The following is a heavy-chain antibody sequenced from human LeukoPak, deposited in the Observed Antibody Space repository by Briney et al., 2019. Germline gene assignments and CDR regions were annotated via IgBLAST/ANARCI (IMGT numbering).Heavy chain of an antibody. Sequence: ASVRLSCKASGYTFTTYGITWVRQAPGQGLEWMGWISAYNGDTSYAQNLQDRVTMATDTSTSTAYMELRRLISDDTAVYYCARALRIAADWFDPWGQGTLVTVSS. CDR1: GYTFTTYG. D-gene: IGHD6-13*01. J-gene: IGHJ5*02. CDR2: ISAYNGDT. CDR3: ARALRIAADWFDP. V-gene: IGHV1-18*01.